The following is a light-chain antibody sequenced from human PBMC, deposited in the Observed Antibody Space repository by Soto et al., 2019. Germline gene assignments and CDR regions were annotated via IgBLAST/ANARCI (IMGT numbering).Light chain of an antibody. Sequence: SVVTQPASVSGSPGQSITISCTGTSSDVGGYNYVSWYQQHPDKAPKLLIFDVRSRPSGISNRFSGSKSGNTASLTISGVQAADGADYYCSSYTTNGALVFGGGTKVTVL. V-gene: IGLV2-14*03. CDR3: SSYTTNGALV. CDR2: DVR. CDR1: SSDVGGYNY. J-gene: IGLJ3*02.